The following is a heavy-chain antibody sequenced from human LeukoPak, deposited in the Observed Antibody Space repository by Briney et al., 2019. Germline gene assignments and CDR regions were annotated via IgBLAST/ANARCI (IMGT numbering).Heavy chain of an antibody. J-gene: IGHJ4*02. V-gene: IGHV3-48*01. Sequence: GGSLRLSCAASGFTFSTYSMNWVRQAPGKGLEWLSYISGSSNTIYYADSVKGRFTISRDNAKNSLFLHINSLRAEDTAIYYCARSSSGWYLFDYWGQGTLGTVSS. D-gene: IGHD6-19*01. CDR1: GFTFSTYS. CDR2: ISGSSNTI. CDR3: ARSSSGWYLFDY.